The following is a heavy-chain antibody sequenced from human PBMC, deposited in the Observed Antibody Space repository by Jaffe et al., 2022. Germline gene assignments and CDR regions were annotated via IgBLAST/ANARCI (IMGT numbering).Heavy chain of an antibody. D-gene: IGHD6-25*01. CDR1: GYTFTGYY. CDR3: ARGGPRTSGYSSAYYFDY. J-gene: IGHJ4*02. CDR2: INPNSGGT. Sequence: QVQLVQSGAEVKKPGASVKVSCKASGYTFTGYYMHWVRQAPGQGLEWMGRINPNSGGTNYAQKFQGRVTMTRDTSISTAYMELSRLRSDDTAVYYCARGGPRTSGYSSAYYFDYWGQGTLVTVSS. V-gene: IGHV1-2*06.